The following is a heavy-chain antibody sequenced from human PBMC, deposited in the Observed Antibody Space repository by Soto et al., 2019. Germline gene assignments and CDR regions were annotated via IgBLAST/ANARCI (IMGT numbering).Heavy chain of an antibody. D-gene: IGHD1-26*01. CDR3: ARDLEGELGGVDY. CDR2: IYYSGST. V-gene: IGHV4-30-4*01. Sequence: QVQLQESGPGLVKPSQTLSLTCTVSGGSISSGDYYWSWIRQPPGKGLEWIGYIYYSGSTYYNPSLKSRVTISVDTSKNQSPLKLSSVTAADTAVYYCARDLEGELGGVDYWGQGTLVTVSS. CDR1: GGSISSGDYY. J-gene: IGHJ4*02.